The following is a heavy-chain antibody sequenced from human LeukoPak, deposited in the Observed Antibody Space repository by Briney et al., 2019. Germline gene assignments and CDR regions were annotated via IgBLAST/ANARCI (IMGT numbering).Heavy chain of an antibody. CDR1: GFTFSSYS. CDR2: ISSSSYI. D-gene: IGHD3-10*01. Sequence: GGSLRLSCAASGFTFSSYSMNWVRQAPGKGLEWVSSISSSSYIYYADSVKGRFTISRDNAKNSLYLQMNSLRAEDTAVYYCARGGSGSERAVREQNWFDPWGQGTLVTVSS. J-gene: IGHJ5*02. CDR3: ARGGSGSERAVREQNWFDP. V-gene: IGHV3-21*01.